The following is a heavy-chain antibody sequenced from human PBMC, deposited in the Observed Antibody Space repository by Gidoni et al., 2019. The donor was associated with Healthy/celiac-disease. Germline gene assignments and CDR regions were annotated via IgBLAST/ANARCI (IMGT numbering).Heavy chain of an antibody. CDR3: ARVWGDYDILTGYYRGVCYFDY. CDR1: GYTFTGYY. Sequence: QVQLVQSGAEVKKPGASVKVSCKASGYTFTGYYMHWVRQAPGQGLEWMGWINPNSGGTNYAQKFQGRVTMTRDTSISTAYMELSRLRSDDTAVYYCARVWGDYDILTGYYRGVCYFDYWGQGTTVTVSS. D-gene: IGHD3-9*01. CDR2: INPNSGGT. V-gene: IGHV1-2*02. J-gene: IGHJ4*03.